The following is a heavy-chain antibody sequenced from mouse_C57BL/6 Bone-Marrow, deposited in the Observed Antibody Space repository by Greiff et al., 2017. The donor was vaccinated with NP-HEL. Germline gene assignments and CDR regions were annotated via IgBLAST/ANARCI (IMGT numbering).Heavy chain of an antibody. CDR3: ARRDGSSPDY. CDR2: ISSGGSTI. J-gene: IGHJ2*01. V-gene: IGHV5-17*01. D-gene: IGHD1-1*01. CDR1: GFTFSDYG. Sequence: DVLLVESGGGLVKPGGSLKLSCAASGFTFSDYGMHWVRQAPEKGLEWVAYISSGGSTIYYADTVKGRFTISRDNAKNTLFLQMTSLRSEDTAMYYCARRDGSSPDYWGQGTTLTVSS.